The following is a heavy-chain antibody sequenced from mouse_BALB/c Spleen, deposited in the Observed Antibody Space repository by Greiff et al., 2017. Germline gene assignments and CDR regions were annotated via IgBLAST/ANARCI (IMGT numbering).Heavy chain of an antibody. CDR2: ISSGGGST. V-gene: IGHV5-12-1*01. CDR3: ARHGDGNYFDY. J-gene: IGHJ2*01. CDR1: GFAFSSYD. Sequence: DVMLVESGGGLVKPGGSLKLSCAASGFAFSSYDMSWVRQTPEKRLEWVAYISSGGGSTYYPDTVKGRFTISRDNAKNTLYLQMSSLKSEDTAMYYCARHGDGNYFDYWGQGTTLTVSS. D-gene: IGHD1-1*01.